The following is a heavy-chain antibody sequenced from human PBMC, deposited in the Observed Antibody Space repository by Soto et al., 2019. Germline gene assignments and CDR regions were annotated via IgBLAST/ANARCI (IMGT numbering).Heavy chain of an antibody. Sequence: PGESLKIPCKGSGYRFSSYWIAWVRQMPGKGLEWMGIIYPGDSDTIYSPSFEGQVTFSVDKSTSTAYLQWSSLKASDTAMYYCARQGSNGAYYYYGMDVRGQGTTVTVSS. V-gene: IGHV5-51*01. CDR2: IYPGDSDT. J-gene: IGHJ6*02. CDR3: ARQGSNGAYYYYGMDV. D-gene: IGHD2-8*01. CDR1: GYRFSSYW.